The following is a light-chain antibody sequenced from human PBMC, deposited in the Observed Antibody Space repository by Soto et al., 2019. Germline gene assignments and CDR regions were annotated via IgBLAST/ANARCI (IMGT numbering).Light chain of an antibody. J-gene: IGKJ2*01. CDR1: QTISSY. CDR3: QQSSNIPYT. Sequence: DIQMTQSPSSLSASVGDRVTITCRASQTISSYLNWYQQNPGKAPKLLIYAASSLQSGVPSRFSGSGSGTDFTLTISSLQPEDFAPYYCQQSSNIPYTFGQGTKLEIK. CDR2: AAS. V-gene: IGKV1-39*01.